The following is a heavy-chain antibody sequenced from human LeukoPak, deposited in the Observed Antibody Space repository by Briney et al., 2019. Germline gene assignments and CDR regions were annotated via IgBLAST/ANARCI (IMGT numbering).Heavy chain of an antibody. CDR2: IYYSGNS. V-gene: IGHV4-39*01. D-gene: IGHD3-10*01. J-gene: IGHJ4*02. CDR1: GGSVNSNSYY. CDR3: ARLRGYYGLD. Sequence: SETLSLTCTVSGGSVNSNSYYWGWIRQPPGKSLEWIASIYYSGNSYYNPSLKSRVTISVDTSKNQFSLKLSSVTAADTAVYYCARLRGYYGLDWGQGTLVTVSS.